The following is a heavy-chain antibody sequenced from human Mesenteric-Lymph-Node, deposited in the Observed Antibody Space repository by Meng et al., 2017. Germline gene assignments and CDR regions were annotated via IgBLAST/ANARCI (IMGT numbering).Heavy chain of an antibody. CDR2: IWYDGSNK. Sequence: GESLKISCAASGVIVSNNFMSWVRQAPGKGLEWVAVIWYDGSNKYYADSVKGRFTISRDNSKNTLYLQMNSLRAEDTAVYYCARDGGTYYYDSSGYYHLDYWGQGTLVTVSS. J-gene: IGHJ4*02. CDR1: GVIVSNNF. D-gene: IGHD3-22*01. V-gene: IGHV3-33*08. CDR3: ARDGGTYYYDSSGYYHLDY.